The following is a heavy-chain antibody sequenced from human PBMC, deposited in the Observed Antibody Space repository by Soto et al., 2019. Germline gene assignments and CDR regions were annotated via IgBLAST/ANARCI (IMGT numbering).Heavy chain of an antibody. CDR2: ISGSGGST. J-gene: IGHJ6*02. CDR3: AWGCSRTSCYTRGEEEDV. CDR1: GFTFSSYA. D-gene: IGHD2-2*02. Sequence: EVQLLESGGGLVQPGGSLRLSCAASGFTFSSYAMSWVRQAPGKGLEWVSAISGSGGSTYYADSVKGRFTISRDNSKNTLYLQMNSLRAEDTAVYYCAWGCSRTSCYTRGEEEDVWGQGTTVTVSS. V-gene: IGHV3-23*01.